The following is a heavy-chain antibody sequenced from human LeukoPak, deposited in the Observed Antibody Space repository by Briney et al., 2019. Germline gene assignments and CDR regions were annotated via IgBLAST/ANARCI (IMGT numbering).Heavy chain of an antibody. CDR1: GGSFSAYY. J-gene: IGHJ6*04. CDR2: INHSGTT. D-gene: IGHD2/OR15-2a*01. Sequence: SETLSLTCAVYGGSFSAYYWNWIRQPPGKGLEWIREINHSGTTNYNPSLKSRVTISVDTSKNQFSLRLSSVTAADTAGYYCARGLRLPTRSTPAVPHVWGKGTTVTVSA. V-gene: IGHV4-34*01. CDR3: ARGLRLPTRSTPAVPHV.